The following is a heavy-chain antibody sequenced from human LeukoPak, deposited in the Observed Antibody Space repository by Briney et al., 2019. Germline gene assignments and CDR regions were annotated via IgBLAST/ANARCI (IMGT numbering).Heavy chain of an antibody. D-gene: IGHD4-11*01. CDR1: GGSISSYY. CDR3: ARAVIAAGWFDP. J-gene: IGHJ5*02. Sequence: PSETLSLTCTVSGGSISSYYWSWIRQPPGKGLEWIGYIYYSGSTNYNPSLKSRVTISVDTSKNQFSLKLSSVTAADTAVYYCARAVIAAGWFDPWGQGTLVTVSS. CDR2: IYYSGST. V-gene: IGHV4-59*01.